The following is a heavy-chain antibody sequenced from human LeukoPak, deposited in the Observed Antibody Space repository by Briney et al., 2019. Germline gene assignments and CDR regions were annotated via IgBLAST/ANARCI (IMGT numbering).Heavy chain of an antibody. V-gene: IGHV4-31*03. CDR1: GGSISSVGYY. CDR2: IYYSGST. CDR3: ARDKLEGLDY. J-gene: IGHJ4*02. Sequence: SDTLSLTCTVSGGSISSVGYYWSWIRQHPGKGLEWIGYIYYSGSTYYNPPLKSRVTISVDTSKNQFSLKLSSVTAADTAVYYCARDKLEGLDYWGQGTLVTVSS.